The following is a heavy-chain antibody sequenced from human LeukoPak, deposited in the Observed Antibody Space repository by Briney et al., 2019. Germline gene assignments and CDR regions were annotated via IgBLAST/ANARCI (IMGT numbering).Heavy chain of an antibody. V-gene: IGHV4-34*01. Sequence: SETLSLTCAVYGGSFSGYYWSWIRQPPGKGLEWIGEINHSGSTNYNPSLKSRVTISVDTSKNQFSLKLSSVTAADTAVYYCARNHPASGSLDYWGQGTLVTVSS. CDR3: ARNHPASGSLDY. CDR1: GGSFSGYY. D-gene: IGHD1-26*01. J-gene: IGHJ4*02. CDR2: INHSGST.